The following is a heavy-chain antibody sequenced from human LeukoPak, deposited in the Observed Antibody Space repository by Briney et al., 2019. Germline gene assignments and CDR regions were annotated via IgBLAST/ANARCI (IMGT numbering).Heavy chain of an antibody. CDR2: IYYSGIT. Sequence: PSETLSLTCTVSGGSISSSSYYWGWIRQPPGKGLEWIGSIYYSGITYYNPSLKSRVTISVDTSKNQFSLKLSSVTAADTAVYYCARSGSYSFRFDPWGQGTLVTVSS. J-gene: IGHJ5*02. CDR3: ARSGSYSFRFDP. CDR1: GGSISSSSYY. V-gene: IGHV4-39*01. D-gene: IGHD1-26*01.